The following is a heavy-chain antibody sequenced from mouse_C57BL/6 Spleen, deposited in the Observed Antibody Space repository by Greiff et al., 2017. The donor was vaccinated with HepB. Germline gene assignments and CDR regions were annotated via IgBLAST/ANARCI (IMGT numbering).Heavy chain of an antibody. Sequence: VQLQQSGAELVRPGASVTLSCKASGYTFTDYEMHWVKQTPVHGLEWIGAIDPETGGTAYNQKFKGKAILTADKSSSTAYMELRSLTSEDSAVYYCTRWGAGSFAYWGQGTLVTVSA. CDR1: GYTFTDYE. V-gene: IGHV1-15*01. D-gene: IGHD4-1*01. J-gene: IGHJ3*01. CDR3: TRWGAGSFAY. CDR2: IDPETGGT.